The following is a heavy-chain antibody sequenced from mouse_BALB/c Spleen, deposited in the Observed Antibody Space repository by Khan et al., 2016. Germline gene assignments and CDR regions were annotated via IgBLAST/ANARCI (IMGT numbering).Heavy chain of an antibody. CDR1: GFTFSSFG. J-gene: IGHJ4*01. CDR3: ARAVTCAMDY. V-gene: IGHV5-17*02. D-gene: IGHD6-1*01. CDR2: ISSGSSTI. Sequence: EVELVESGGGLVQPGGSRKLSCAASGFTFSSFGMHWVRQAPEKGLEWVAYISSGSSTIYYADTVKGRFTISRDNPKNTLFLQMTSLRSEDTAMYYCARAVTCAMDYWGQGTSVTVSS.